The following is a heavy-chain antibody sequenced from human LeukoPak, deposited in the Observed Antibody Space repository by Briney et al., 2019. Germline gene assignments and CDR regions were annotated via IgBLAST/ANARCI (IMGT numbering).Heavy chain of an antibody. CDR1: GFTFSSSG. J-gene: IGHJ4*02. CDR2: ILYDGR. V-gene: IGHV3-30*02. D-gene: IGHD4-23*01. CDR3: AKDISGGNSETYIDY. Sequence: GGSLRLSCAASGFTFSSSGIHWVRQAPGKGLEWVAFILYDGRYYADSVKGRFTISRDNSKNMLYLQMDSLRAEDTAVYYCAKDISGGNSETYIDYWGQGTLVAVSS.